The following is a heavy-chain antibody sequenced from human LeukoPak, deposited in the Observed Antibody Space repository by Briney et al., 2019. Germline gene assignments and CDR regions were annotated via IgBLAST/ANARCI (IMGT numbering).Heavy chain of an antibody. V-gene: IGHV3-23*01. Sequence: GGSLRLSCTASGFTFSNYAMTWVRQAPGKGLEWVSSMNPVYYADSVKGRFTISRDDSKNTLFLQMNSLRAEDTAVYYCAKEERAWRVTMIVVASGGAFDIWGQGTMVTVSS. CDR3: AKEERAWRVTMIVVASGGAFDI. CDR1: GFTFSNYA. CDR2: MNPV. D-gene: IGHD3-22*01. J-gene: IGHJ3*02.